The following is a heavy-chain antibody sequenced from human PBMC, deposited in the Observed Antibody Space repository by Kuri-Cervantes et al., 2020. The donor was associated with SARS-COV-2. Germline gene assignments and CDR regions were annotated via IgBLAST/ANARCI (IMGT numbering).Heavy chain of an antibody. CDR2: IYYSGST. J-gene: IGHJ4*02. V-gene: IGHV4-59*12. CDR3: AREGLMGTMDY. D-gene: IGHD2-8*01. Sequence: ESLKISCTVSCGSISSYYWSWIRQPPGTGLEWIGYIYYSGSTNSNPSLKSRVTISVDTSKNQFSLKPSSVTAADTAVYYCAREGLMGTMDYWGQGTLVTVSS. CDR1: CGSISSYY.